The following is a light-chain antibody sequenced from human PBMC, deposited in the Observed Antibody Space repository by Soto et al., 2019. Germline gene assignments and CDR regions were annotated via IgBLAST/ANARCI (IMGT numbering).Light chain of an antibody. V-gene: IGKV2D-29*01. J-gene: IGKJ1*01. CDR1: QSLQDRDGKSY. Sequence: DVVMSQTPLSLSVTPGQPASISCRSSQSLQDRDGKSYLCWYLQKPGQPPQLLIYEVSHRFSGVPDMFSGSGSGTHFTLKISRVEAEDVGVYFCMQAIQPPWTFGQGTKVELK. CDR3: MQAIQPPWT. CDR2: EVS.